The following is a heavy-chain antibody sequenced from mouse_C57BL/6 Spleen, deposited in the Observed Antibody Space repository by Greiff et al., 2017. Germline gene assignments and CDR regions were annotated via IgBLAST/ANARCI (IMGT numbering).Heavy chain of an antibody. V-gene: IGHV1-64*01. D-gene: IGHD1-1*01. CDR1: GYTFTSYW. CDR2: IHPNSGST. Sequence: QVQLQQPGAELVKPGASVKLSCKASGYTFTSYWMHWVKQRPGQGLEWIGMIHPNSGSTNYNEKFKSKATLTVDKSSSTAYMQLSSLTSEDSAVYYCARGDYYGSSVGGFDVWGTGTTVTVSS. J-gene: IGHJ1*03. CDR3: ARGDYYGSSVGGFDV.